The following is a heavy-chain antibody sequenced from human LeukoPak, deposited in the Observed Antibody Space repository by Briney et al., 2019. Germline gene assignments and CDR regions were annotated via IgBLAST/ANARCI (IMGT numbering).Heavy chain of an antibody. V-gene: IGHV3-23*01. CDR3: AKDRLYNSGYHYFDY. J-gene: IGHJ4*02. CDR1: GFTFSIYV. Sequence: GGPLRLSCAASGFTFSIYVMSWVRQAPGKGLEWVSTVSGSGVGTYYADSVKGRFTISRDNSKNTLYLQMNNLRAEDTAVYYCAKDRLYNSGYHYFDYWSQGTLVTVSS. D-gene: IGHD3-22*01. CDR2: VSGSGVGT.